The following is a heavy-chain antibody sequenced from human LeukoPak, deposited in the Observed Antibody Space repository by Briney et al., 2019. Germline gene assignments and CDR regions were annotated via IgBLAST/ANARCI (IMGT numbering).Heavy chain of an antibody. CDR1: GGSISNYY. Sequence: SETLSLTCTVSGGSISNYYWNWIRQPPGKGLEWIGYTHYSGNTKYNPSLKSRVTISVDTSKNHFSLRLNSVTAADTAVYYCARSPKGAFDIWGQGTMVTVSS. V-gene: IGHV4-59*12. CDR2: THYSGNT. CDR3: ARSPKGAFDI. J-gene: IGHJ3*02.